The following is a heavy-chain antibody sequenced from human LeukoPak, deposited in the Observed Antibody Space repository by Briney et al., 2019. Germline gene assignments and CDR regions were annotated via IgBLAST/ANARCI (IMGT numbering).Heavy chain of an antibody. Sequence: GQPLKISCRGSGYSFTSYLIGWVRQMPGKGLEWMGIIYPGDSDTRYSPSFQGQVTISADKSISTAYLQWSSLKASDTAMYYCARVRPFLAFCSSTSCYGRWYYFDYWGQGTLVTVSS. J-gene: IGHJ4*02. CDR2: IYPGDSDT. D-gene: IGHD2-2*01. CDR1: GYSFTSYL. CDR3: ARVRPFLAFCSSTSCYGRWYYFDY. V-gene: IGHV5-51*01.